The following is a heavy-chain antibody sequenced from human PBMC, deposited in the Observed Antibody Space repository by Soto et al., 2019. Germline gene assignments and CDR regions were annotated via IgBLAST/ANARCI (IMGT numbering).Heavy chain of an antibody. V-gene: IGHV4-59*01. D-gene: IGHD6-19*01. CDR3: ARDLDSSGGGYYYYMDV. J-gene: IGHJ6*03. CDR2: IYYSGST. Sequence: QVQLQESGPGLVKPSETLSLTCTVSGGSISSYYWSWIRQPPGKGLEWIGYIYYSGSTNYNPSLKSRVPISVDTSKNQFSLKLSSVTAADTAVYYCARDLDSSGGGYYYYMDVWGKGTTVTVSS. CDR1: GGSISSYY.